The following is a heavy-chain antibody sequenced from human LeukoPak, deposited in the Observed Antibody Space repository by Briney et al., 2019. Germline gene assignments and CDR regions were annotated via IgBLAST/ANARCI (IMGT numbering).Heavy chain of an antibody. Sequence: PGGSLRLSCAASGFILSGSVLLWVRQASGRGLEWVGRIRSKADNDATAYGASVKGRFTISRDDSRNTAYLQMNSLRAEDTAVYYCAREPTTIFGVVDRYGMDAWGQGTSVTVSS. V-gene: IGHV3-73*01. D-gene: IGHD3-3*01. CDR2: IRSKADNDAT. CDR3: AREPTTIFGVVDRYGMDA. CDR1: GFILSGSV. J-gene: IGHJ6*02.